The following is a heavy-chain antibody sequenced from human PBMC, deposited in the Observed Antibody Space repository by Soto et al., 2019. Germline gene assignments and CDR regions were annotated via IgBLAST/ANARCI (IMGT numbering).Heavy chain of an antibody. CDR1: GFTFSSYA. D-gene: IGHD6-19*01. CDR2: IRGSGGTT. J-gene: IGHJ3*02. V-gene: IGHV3-23*01. Sequence: EVQLLESGGGLVQPGGSLRLSCAASGFTFSSYAMSWVRQAPGKGLEWVSAIRGSGGTTYYADSVKGRFTFSRDNSENTLFMQMTSLSAEETAVYYCAKPGNGWFSAFDSWGQGTMVTVSS. CDR3: AKPGNGWFSAFDS.